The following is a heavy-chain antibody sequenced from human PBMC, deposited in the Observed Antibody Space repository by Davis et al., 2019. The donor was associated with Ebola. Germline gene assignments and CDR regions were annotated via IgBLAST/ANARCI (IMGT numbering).Heavy chain of an antibody. V-gene: IGHV4-59*11. J-gene: IGHJ4*02. Sequence: PGGSLRLSCTVSDASTSGHYWNWFRQPPGKGLEWIGFISGSGRTSYNPSLKSRVTISADTSKNQFSLNLSSVTAADTAVYFCSRFGYGAYWGQGTLVTVSS. D-gene: IGHD5-18*01. CDR3: SRFGYGAY. CDR1: DASTSGHY. CDR2: ISGSGRT.